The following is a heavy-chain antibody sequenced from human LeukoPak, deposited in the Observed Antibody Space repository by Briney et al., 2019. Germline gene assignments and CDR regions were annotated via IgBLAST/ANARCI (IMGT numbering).Heavy chain of an antibody. CDR2: INHSGST. CDR3: ARGEQQLALYYYYYYYMDV. CDR1: GGSISSSNYY. D-gene: IGHD6-13*01. V-gene: IGHV4-39*07. Sequence: SETLSLTCTVSGGSISSSNYYWSWIRQPPGKGLEWIGEINHSGSTNYNPSLKSRVTIPVDTSKNQFSLKLSSVTAADTAVYYCARGEQQLALYYYYYYYMDVWGKGTTVTVSS. J-gene: IGHJ6*03.